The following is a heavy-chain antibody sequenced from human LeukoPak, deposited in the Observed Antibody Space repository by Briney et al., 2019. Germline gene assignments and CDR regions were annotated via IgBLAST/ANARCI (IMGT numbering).Heavy chain of an antibody. J-gene: IGHJ4*02. CDR1: GGSFSGYY. Sequence: SETLSLTCAVYGGSFSGYYWSWIRQPPGKGLEWIGEINHSGSTNYNPSLKSRVTISVDTSKNQFSLKLSSVTAADTAVYYCARDRGIAAAAHFDYWGQGTLVTVSS. CDR2: INHSGST. D-gene: IGHD6-13*01. V-gene: IGHV4-34*01. CDR3: ARDRGIAAAAHFDY.